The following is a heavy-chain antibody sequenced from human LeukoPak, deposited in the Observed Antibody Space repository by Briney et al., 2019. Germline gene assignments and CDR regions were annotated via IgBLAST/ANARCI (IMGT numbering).Heavy chain of an antibody. CDR3: TRDSGRFRLDY. CDR2: IKEDGSET. V-gene: IGHV3-7*01. Sequence: PGGSLRLSCAASGFTFRTSWMNWIRQAPGKGLEWVTSIKEDGSETYYADSVKGRFTVSRDNAKNSLYLQMNSLKVEDTAVYYCTRDSGRFRLDYWGQGVLVTVSS. CDR1: GFTFRTSW. J-gene: IGHJ4*02. D-gene: IGHD6-19*01.